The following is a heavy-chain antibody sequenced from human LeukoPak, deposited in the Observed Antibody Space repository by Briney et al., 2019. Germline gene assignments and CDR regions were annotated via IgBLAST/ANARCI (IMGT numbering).Heavy chain of an antibody. CDR3: AKDEYSGYGSFDY. D-gene: IGHD5-12*01. CDR2: VNDRGT. V-gene: IGHV3-23*01. Sequence: QPGRSLRLSGATSGFTFSSYGMHWVRQAPGKGLEWVSAVNDRGTYYADSVKGRFTISRDNSKNTLYLEMNSLRAEDTALYYCAKDEYSGYGSFDYWGQGILVTVSS. J-gene: IGHJ4*02. CDR1: GFTFSSYG.